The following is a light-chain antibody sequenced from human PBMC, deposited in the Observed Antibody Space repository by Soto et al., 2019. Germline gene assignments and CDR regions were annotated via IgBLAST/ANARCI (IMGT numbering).Light chain of an antibody. V-gene: IGKV3-20*01. Sequence: EIVLTQSPGTLSLSPGERATLSCRASQSVSSSFLAWYQQKPGQAPRLLIYGASSRATGIPDRFSGSGSGTDFTLTISRLEPEDVAVSYCEQYCSSPLTFGGGTKMEIK. CDR2: GAS. J-gene: IGKJ4*01. CDR1: QSVSSSF. CDR3: EQYCSSPLT.